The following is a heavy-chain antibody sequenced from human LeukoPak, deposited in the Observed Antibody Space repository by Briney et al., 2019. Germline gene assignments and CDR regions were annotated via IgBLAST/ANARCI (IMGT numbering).Heavy chain of an antibody. Sequence: GGSLRLSCAASGFTFSSYSMNWVRQAPGKGLEWVSYISSSSSTIYYADSVKGRFTISRDNAKNSLYLQMNSLRAEDTAVYYCARVTYYGSAQGMDVWGQGTTVTVSS. CDR2: ISSSSSTI. CDR1: GFTFSSYS. V-gene: IGHV3-48*04. CDR3: ARVTYYGSAQGMDV. D-gene: IGHD3-10*01. J-gene: IGHJ6*02.